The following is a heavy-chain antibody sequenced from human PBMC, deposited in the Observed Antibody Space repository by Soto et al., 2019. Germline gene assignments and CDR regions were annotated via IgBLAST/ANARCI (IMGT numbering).Heavy chain of an antibody. D-gene: IGHD1-1*01. CDR3: VEGWNDF. J-gene: IGHJ4*02. V-gene: IGHV3-15*01. Sequence: EVQLVESGGDLVEPGGSLRLSCVTSGFMFSSAWMSWVRQAPGKGLEWVGRIKSKTDGGARDYAAPVNGRFSISRDDSTSTLYLQMHSLRAEDTALYYCVEGWNDFWGQGTLVTVSS. CDR1: GFMFSSAW. CDR2: IKSKTDGGAR.